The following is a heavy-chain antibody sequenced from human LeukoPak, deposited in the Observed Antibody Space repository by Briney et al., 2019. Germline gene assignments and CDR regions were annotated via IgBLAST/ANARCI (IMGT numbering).Heavy chain of an antibody. J-gene: IGHJ6*03. CDR1: GYTFTSYD. Sequence: ASLKVSCKASGYTFTSYDINWVRQATGQGLEWMGWMNPNSGNTGYAQKFQGRVTMTRNTSISTAYMELSSLRSEDTAVYYCARDNGGTAMAYYYYYYMDVWGKGTTVTISS. CDR3: ARDNGGTAMAYYYYYYMDV. D-gene: IGHD5-18*01. V-gene: IGHV1-8*01. CDR2: MNPNSGNT.